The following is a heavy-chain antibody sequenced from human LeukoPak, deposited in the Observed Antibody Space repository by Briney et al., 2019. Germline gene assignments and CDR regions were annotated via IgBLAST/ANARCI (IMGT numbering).Heavy chain of an antibody. CDR1: GFTFSSYG. CDR2: ISYDGSKK. D-gene: IGHD6-19*01. Sequence: PGRSLRLSCAASGFTFSSYGMHWVRQAPGKGLEWVAVISYDGSKKYYADSVKSRFTISRDNSKNTLYLQMNSLRAEDTAVYYCAKDLERRHLYSSGWWYFDYWGQGTLVTVSS. V-gene: IGHV3-30*18. J-gene: IGHJ4*02. CDR3: AKDLERRHLYSSGWWYFDY.